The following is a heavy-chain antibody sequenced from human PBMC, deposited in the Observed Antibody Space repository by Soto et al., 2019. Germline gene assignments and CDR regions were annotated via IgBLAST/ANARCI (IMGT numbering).Heavy chain of an antibody. J-gene: IGHJ4*02. V-gene: IGHV4-30-2*01. CDR2: IYHSGST. CDR1: GGSISSGGYS. Sequence: QLQLQESGSGLVKPSQTLSLTCAVSGGSISSGGYSWSWIRQPPGKGLEWIGYIYHSGSTYYNPSLKSRVTMAVARSNNQSSLTLSSVTAADTAVYYCASSMTTVTTFEYWGEGTLVTVSS. CDR3: ASSMTTVTTFEY. D-gene: IGHD4-17*01.